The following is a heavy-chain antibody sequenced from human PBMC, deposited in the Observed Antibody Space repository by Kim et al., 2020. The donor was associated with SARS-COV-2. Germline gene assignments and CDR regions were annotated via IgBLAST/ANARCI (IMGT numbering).Heavy chain of an antibody. CDR3: TRDTNPGGADV. CDR2: IHSKTGGV. V-gene: IGHV3-9*02. CDR1: GFTSDEHA. J-gene: IGHJ6*02. D-gene: IGHD3-10*01. Sequence: GGSLRLSCVASGFTSDEHAVHWVRQVPGKGLEWVSGIHSKTGGVDYADSVRGRFTVSRDNAKNSVYLEMSSLRAEDTAVYYCTRDTNPGGADVWGQGTTVTVSS.